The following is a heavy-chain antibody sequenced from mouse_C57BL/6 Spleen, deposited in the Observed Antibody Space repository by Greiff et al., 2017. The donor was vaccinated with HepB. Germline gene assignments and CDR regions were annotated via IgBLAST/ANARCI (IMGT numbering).Heavy chain of an antibody. CDR2: INYDGSST. D-gene: IGHD1-1*01. J-gene: IGHJ2*01. V-gene: IGHV5-16*01. CDR3: ARVFTTRYFDY. CDR1: GFTFSDYY. Sequence: EVQLVESEGGLVQPGSSMKLSCTASGFTFSDYYMAWVRQVPEKGLEWVANINYDGSSTYYLDSLKSRFIISRDNAKNILYLQMSSLKSEDTATYYWARVFTTRYFDYWGQGTTLTVSS.